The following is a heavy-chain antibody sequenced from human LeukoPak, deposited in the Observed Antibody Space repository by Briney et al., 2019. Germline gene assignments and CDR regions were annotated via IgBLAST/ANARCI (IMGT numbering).Heavy chain of an antibody. CDR3: ARDWAGGSVSDNWFDP. J-gene: IGHJ5*02. CDR2: ISYDGSNK. D-gene: IGHD3-10*01. V-gene: IGHV3-30*04. Sequence: GRSLRLSCAASGFTFSSYAMHWVRQAPGKGLEWVAVISYDGSNKYYADSVKGRFTISRDNSKNTLYLQMNSLRAEDTAVYYCARDWAGGSVSDNWFDPWGQGTLVTVSS. CDR1: GFTFSSYA.